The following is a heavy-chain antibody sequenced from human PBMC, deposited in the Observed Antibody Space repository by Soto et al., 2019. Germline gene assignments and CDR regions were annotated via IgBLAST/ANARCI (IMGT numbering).Heavy chain of an antibody. Sequence: QVRLVQSGAEVKKPGASVTVSCKASGYTFTSYGISWVRQAPGRGLEWMGWIGAKIGNTNYAQNFQGRVRMTTDKSTNIAYMEVKRLRSDTPAVYSCAKPGAIVVVPADTYTGMDVWGQGTTVTVSS. CDR3: AKPGAIVVVPADTYTGMDV. CDR2: IGAKIGNT. V-gene: IGHV1-18*01. CDR1: GYTFTSYG. J-gene: IGHJ6*02. D-gene: IGHD2-2*01.